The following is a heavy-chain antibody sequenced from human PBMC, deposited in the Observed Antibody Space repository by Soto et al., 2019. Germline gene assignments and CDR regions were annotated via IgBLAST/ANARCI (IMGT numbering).Heavy chain of an antibody. D-gene: IGHD2-8*01. J-gene: IGHJ4*02. V-gene: IGHV3-53*02. CDR3: ARTSDSSPVPEADGV. CDR1: GFSVGSNY. CDR2: IYSNGDT. Sequence: EVQLVETGGGLIQPGGSLRLSCAASGFSVGSNYMTWVRQSPGKGLEWVSIIYSNGDTDYADSVKGRFSISRDNFKNTLYLKMNNLRAEDTAGYHCARTSDSSPVPEADGVWGRGTLVTVSS.